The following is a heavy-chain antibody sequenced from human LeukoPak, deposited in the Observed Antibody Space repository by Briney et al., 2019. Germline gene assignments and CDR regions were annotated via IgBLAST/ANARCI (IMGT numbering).Heavy chain of an antibody. D-gene: IGHD3-22*01. CDR3: ARAPLTTYYYDSSGYYPKYFQH. V-gene: IGHV3-48*02. CDR1: GFTFSTYS. J-gene: IGHJ1*01. CDR2: ISSSGGTI. Sequence: GGSLRLSCAASGFTFSTYSMNWVRQAPGKGLEWVSYISSSGGTIYYADSVKGRFTTSRDSVKNSLYLQMNSLRDEDTAVYYCARAPLTTYYYDSSGYYPKYFQHWGQGTLVTVSS.